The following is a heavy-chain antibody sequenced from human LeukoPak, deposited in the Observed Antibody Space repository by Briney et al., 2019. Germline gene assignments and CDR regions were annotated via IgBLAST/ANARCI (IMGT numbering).Heavy chain of an antibody. CDR1: GGSLSSGGDY. J-gene: IGHJ5*02. CDR3: ARGFIAAAGTSCFDP. V-gene: IGHV4-30-2*01. CDR2: IYHSGST. D-gene: IGHD6-13*01. Sequence: PSETLSLTCTVSGGSLSSGGDYWGWLRETPGRGLEWIGYIYHSGSTYYNPSLKSRVTISVDRSKNQFSLKLSSVTAADTAVYYCARGFIAAAGTSCFDPWGQGTLVTVSS.